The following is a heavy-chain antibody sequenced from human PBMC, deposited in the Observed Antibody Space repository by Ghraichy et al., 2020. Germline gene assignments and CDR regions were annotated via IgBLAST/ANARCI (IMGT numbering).Heavy chain of an antibody. CDR2: INHSGST. CDR3: ARAELGYDFWSGYSLPFDY. Sequence: SETLSLTCAVYGGSFSGYYWSWIHQPPGKGLEWIGEINHSGSTNYNPSLKSRFTISVDTSKNQFSLKLSSVTAADTAVYYCARAELGYDFWSGYSLPFDYWGQGTLVTVSS. D-gene: IGHD3-3*01. V-gene: IGHV4-34*01. CDR1: GGSFSGYY. J-gene: IGHJ4*02.